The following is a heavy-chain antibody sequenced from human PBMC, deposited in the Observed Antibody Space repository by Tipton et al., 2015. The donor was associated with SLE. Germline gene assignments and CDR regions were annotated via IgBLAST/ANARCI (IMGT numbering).Heavy chain of an antibody. CDR3: ARDLGAAAEYFQH. D-gene: IGHD1-26*01. J-gene: IGHJ1*01. CDR2: ISSSSSTI. CDR1: GFTFSSYS. V-gene: IGHV3-48*04. Sequence: SLRLSCAASGFTFSSYSMNWVRQAPGKGLEWVSYISSSSSTIYYADSVKGRFTISRDNAKNSLYLQMNSLRAEDTAVYYCARDLGAAAEYFQHWGQGTLVTVSS.